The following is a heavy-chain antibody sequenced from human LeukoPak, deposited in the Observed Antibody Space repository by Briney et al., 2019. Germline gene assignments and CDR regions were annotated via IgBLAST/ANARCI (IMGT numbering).Heavy chain of an antibody. V-gene: IGHV4-59*12. CDR1: GGSISSYY. J-gene: IGHJ5*02. D-gene: IGHD6-13*01. Sequence: PSETLSLTCTVSGGSISSYYWSWIRQPPGKGLEWIGYIYYSGSTNYNPSLKSRVTISVDTSKNQFSLKLSSVTAADTAVYYCARRTAAAGWFDPWGQGTLVTVSS. CDR2: IYYSGST. CDR3: ARRTAAAGWFDP.